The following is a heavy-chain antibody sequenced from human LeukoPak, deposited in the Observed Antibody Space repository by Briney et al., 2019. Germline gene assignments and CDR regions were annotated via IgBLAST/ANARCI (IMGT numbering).Heavy chain of an antibody. Sequence: GGSLRLSCAASGFTFSSYWMNWARQAPGKGLEWVASINHNGNVNYYVDSVKGRFIISRDNAKNSLYLQMSNLRAEDTAVYFCARGGGLDVWGQGAAVTVSS. CDR2: INHNGNVN. V-gene: IGHV3-7*03. J-gene: IGHJ6*02. CDR3: ARGGGLDV. CDR1: GFTFSSYW. D-gene: IGHD3-16*01.